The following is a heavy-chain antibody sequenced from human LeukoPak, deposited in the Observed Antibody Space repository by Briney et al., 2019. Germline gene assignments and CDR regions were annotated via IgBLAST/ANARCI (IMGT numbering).Heavy chain of an antibody. CDR2: MYTSGST. CDR3: ARARGYDYDY. J-gene: IGHJ4*02. V-gene: IGHV4-4*07. D-gene: IGHD5-12*01. CDR1: GGPSSSHY. Sequence: SETLSLTCSVSGGPSSSHYWSWIRQPAGKGLEWIGRMYTSGSTNYNPSLRSRVTMSLDTSKNQFSLKLSSVTAADTAVYYCARARGYDYDYWGQGTLVTVSS.